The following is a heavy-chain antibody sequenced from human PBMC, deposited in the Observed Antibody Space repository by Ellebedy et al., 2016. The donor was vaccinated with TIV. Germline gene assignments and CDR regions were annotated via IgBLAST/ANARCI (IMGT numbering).Heavy chain of an antibody. CDR1: GGSISSSSYY. V-gene: IGHV4-39*01. Sequence: MPGGSLRLSCTVSGGSISSSSYYWGWIRQPPGKGLEWIGSIYYSGSTYYNPSLKSRVTISVDTSKNQFSLKLSSVTAADTAVYYCARHGAAAGTGDGYFDYWGQGTLVTVSS. CDR3: ARHGAAAGTGDGYFDY. CDR2: IYYSGST. D-gene: IGHD6-13*01. J-gene: IGHJ4*02.